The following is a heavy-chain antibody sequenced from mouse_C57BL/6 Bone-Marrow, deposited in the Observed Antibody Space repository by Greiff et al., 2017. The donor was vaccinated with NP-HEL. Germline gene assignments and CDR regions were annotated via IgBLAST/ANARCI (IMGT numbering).Heavy chain of an antibody. CDR2: IYPGSGNT. V-gene: IGHV1-76*01. CDR1: GYTFTDYY. J-gene: IGHJ3*01. CDR3: ARGYIGSSYVAWFAY. Sequence: QVQLQQSGAELVRPGASVKLSRKASGYTFTDYYINWVKQRPGQGLEWIARIYPGSGNTYYNEKFKGKATLTAEKSSSTAYMQLSSLTSEDSAVYFCARGYIGSSYVAWFAYWGQGTLVTVSA. D-gene: IGHD1-1*01.